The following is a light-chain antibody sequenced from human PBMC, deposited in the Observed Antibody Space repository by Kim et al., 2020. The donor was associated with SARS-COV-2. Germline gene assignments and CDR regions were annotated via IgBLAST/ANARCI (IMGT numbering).Light chain of an antibody. CDR2: LNSDGSH. J-gene: IGLJ3*02. Sequence: ASVKLTCTLSSGHSSYAIALHRQQPEKGPRYLMKLNSDGSHSKGDGIPDRFSGSSSGAARYLTISSLQSEDEADYYCQTWGTGIRVFGGGTQLTVL. CDR1: SGHSSYA. V-gene: IGLV4-69*01. CDR3: QTWGTGIRV.